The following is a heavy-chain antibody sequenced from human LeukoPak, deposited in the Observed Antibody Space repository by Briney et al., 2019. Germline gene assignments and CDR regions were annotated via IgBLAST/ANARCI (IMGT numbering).Heavy chain of an antibody. Sequence: GRSLRLSCAASGFTFDDYAMHWVRQAPGKGLEWVSGISWNSGSIGYADSAKGRFTISRDNAKNSLYLQMNSLRAEDTALYYCAKDIGQQQLTDGFDPWGQGTLVTVSS. CDR1: GFTFDDYA. J-gene: IGHJ5*02. CDR2: ISWNSGSI. V-gene: IGHV3-9*01. D-gene: IGHD6-13*01. CDR3: AKDIGQQQLTDGFDP.